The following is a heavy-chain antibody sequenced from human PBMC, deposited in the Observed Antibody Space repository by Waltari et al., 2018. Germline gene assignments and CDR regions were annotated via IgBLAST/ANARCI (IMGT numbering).Heavy chain of an antibody. CDR3: ARDPAWGFRDY. J-gene: IGHJ4*02. CDR2: ISSSSSYI. Sequence: EVQLVESGGGLVKPGGSLRLSCAASGFTFSSYRLNWVRQAPGKGLEWVSSISSSSSYIYYADSVKGRFTISRDNAKNSLYLQMNSLRAEDTAVYYCARDPAWGFRDYWGQGTLVTVSS. D-gene: IGHD3-16*01. CDR1: GFTFSSYR. V-gene: IGHV3-21*01.